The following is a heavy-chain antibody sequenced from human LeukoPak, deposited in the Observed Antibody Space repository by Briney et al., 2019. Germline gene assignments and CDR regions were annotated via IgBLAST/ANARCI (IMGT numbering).Heavy chain of an antibody. CDR2: IIPIFGTA. D-gene: IGHD3-16*02. Sequence: SVKVSCKASGGTFSSYVISWVRQAPGQGLEWMGGIIPIFGTANYAQKFQGRVTITADKSTSTAYMELSSLRSEDTAVYYCARDGGYYDYVWGSYRFDYWGQGTLVTVSS. CDR3: ARDGGYYDYVWGSYRFDY. V-gene: IGHV1-69*06. J-gene: IGHJ4*02. CDR1: GGTFSSYV.